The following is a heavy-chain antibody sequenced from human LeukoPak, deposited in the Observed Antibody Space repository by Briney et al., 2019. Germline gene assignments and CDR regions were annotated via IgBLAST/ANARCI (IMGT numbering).Heavy chain of an antibody. D-gene: IGHD3-3*01. J-gene: IGHJ5*02. V-gene: IGHV1-18*01. CDR3: ARGLEWLTRRHNWFDP. CDR1: GYTFTSYG. CDR2: ISAYNGNT. Sequence: ASVKVSCKASGYTFTSYGISWVRQAPGQGLEWMGWISAYNGNTNYAQKFQGRVTMTTDTSTRTAYMELRSLRSDDTAVYYCARGLEWLTRRHNWFDPWGQGTLVTVSS.